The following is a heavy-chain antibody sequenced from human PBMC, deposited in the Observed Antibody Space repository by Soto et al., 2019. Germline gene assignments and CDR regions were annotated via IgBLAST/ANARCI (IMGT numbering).Heavy chain of an antibody. J-gene: IGHJ4*02. D-gene: IGHD6-13*01. CDR2: ISAYNGNT. Sequence: QVQLVQSGXXXXXXGASVKVSCKASGYTFTSYGISWVRQAPGQGLEWMGWISAYNGNTNYAQKLQGRVTMTTDTSTTTAYMELRSLRSDDTAVYCCARDWAAAGPFDYWGQGTLVTVSS. CDR1: GYTFTSYG. V-gene: IGHV1-18*01. CDR3: ARDWAAAGPFDY.